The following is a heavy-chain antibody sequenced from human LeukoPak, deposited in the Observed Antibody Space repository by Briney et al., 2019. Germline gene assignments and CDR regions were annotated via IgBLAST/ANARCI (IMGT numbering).Heavy chain of an antibody. V-gene: IGHV3-66*01. J-gene: IGHJ4*02. CDR2: IHSGGST. CDR1: GFTVSSNY. Sequence: GGSLRLSCAASGFTVSSNYMSWVRQAPGKGLEWVSVIHSGGSTYYADSVKGRFTISRDNSKNTLYLQMNSLRAEDTAVYYCARDPSSGSFFDYWGQGTLVTVSS. D-gene: IGHD3-22*01. CDR3: ARDPSSGSFFDY.